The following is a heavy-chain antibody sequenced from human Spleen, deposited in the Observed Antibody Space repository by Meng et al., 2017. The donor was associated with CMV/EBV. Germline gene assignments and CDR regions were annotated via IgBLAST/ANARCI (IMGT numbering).Heavy chain of an antibody. CDR3: AKDQRYNINWVGNLDL. CDR2: IKTKSESGTT. CDR1: GLTLTDAW. Sequence: GESLKISCAASGLTLTDAWMHWVRQTPEKGLEWVGRIKTKSESGTTDYAASVKGRFTISIDESKNTLFLQMNSLKVEDTAVYYCAKDQRYNINWVGNLDLWGRGTLVTVSS. J-gene: IGHJ2*01. D-gene: IGHD6-13*01. V-gene: IGHV3-15*01.